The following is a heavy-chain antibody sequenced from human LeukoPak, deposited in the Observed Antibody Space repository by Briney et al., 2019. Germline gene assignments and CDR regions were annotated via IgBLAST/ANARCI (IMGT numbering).Heavy chain of an antibody. D-gene: IGHD3-22*01. CDR3: ASSYYYDSSGYYMEFDY. CDR1: GFTFSDYY. V-gene: IGHV3-11*01. J-gene: IGHJ4*02. Sequence: PGGSLRLSCAASGFTFSDYYMSWIRQAPGKGLEWVSYISSSGSTIYYADSVKGRFTISRDNAENSLYLQMNSLRAEDTAVYYCASSYYYDSSGYYMEFDYWGQGTLVTVSS. CDR2: ISSSGSTI.